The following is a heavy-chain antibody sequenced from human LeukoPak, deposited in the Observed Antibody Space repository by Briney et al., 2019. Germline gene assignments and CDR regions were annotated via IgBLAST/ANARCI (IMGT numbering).Heavy chain of an antibody. CDR3: ASELPVDTAMVDY. J-gene: IGHJ4*02. D-gene: IGHD5-18*01. V-gene: IGHV3-21*01. CDR2: ISSSSSYI. Sequence: PGGSLRLSCAASGLTFSSYSMNWVRQAPGKGLEWVSSISSSSSYIYYADSVKGRFTISRDNAKNSLYLQMNSLRAEDTAVYYCASELPVDTAMVDYWGQGTLVTVSS. CDR1: GLTFSSYS.